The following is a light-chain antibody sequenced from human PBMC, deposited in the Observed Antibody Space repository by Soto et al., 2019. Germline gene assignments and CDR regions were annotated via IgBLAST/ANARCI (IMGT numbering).Light chain of an antibody. V-gene: IGKV3-20*01. CDR1: QSVSSSH. J-gene: IGKJ1*01. Sequence: ETVLTQSPGTLSLSPGERATLSCRASQSVSSSHVTWYQQKPGQAPRLLIYGASSRATGIPDRFSVSGSGTDFTLTISRLEPEDFALYYCQQFASSPWTFGQGTKVEIK. CDR2: GAS. CDR3: QQFASSPWT.